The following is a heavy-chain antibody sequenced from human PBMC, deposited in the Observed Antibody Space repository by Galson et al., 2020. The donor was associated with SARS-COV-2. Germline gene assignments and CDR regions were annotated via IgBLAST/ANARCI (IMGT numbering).Heavy chain of an antibody. V-gene: IGHV1-46*01. CDR3: AGEWGDISSSVFDY. J-gene: IGHJ4*02. CDR2: INPRDDIP. Sequence: ASVKVSCKTSGYTFTSYHLHWVRQAPGQGLEWVGIINPRDDIPTYAQKFQGRVTVTRDTSTSTVYIELSSLRREDTAVYFCAGEWGDISSSVFDYGGRGTLVTVSS. D-gene: IGHD2-21*02. CDR1: GYTFTSYH.